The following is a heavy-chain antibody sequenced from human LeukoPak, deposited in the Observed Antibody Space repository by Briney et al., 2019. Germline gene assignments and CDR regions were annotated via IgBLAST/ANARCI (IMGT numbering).Heavy chain of an antibody. CDR3: AREGFLDY. CDR2: MNQDGSEK. Sequence: SGGSLRLSCAASGFTFSRSWMSWVRQAPGKGLEWVANMNQDGSEKNYVDSVKGRFTISRDNGKNSLYLQMNSLRAEDTAVYYCAREGFLDYWGQGTLVTVPS. CDR1: GFTFSRSW. D-gene: IGHD3-3*01. J-gene: IGHJ4*02. V-gene: IGHV3-7*01.